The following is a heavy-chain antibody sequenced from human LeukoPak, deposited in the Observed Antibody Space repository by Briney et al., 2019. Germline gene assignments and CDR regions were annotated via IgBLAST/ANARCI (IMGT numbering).Heavy chain of an antibody. V-gene: IGHV4-34*01. CDR1: GGSFSGYY. Sequence: SETLSLTCAVYGGSFSGYYWSWIRQPPGKGLEWIGEINHSESTNYNPSLKSRVTISVDTSKNQFSLKLSSVTAADTAVYYCARQHYYGSGSYYRYYYYYMDVWGKGTTVTISS. D-gene: IGHD3-10*01. J-gene: IGHJ6*03. CDR2: INHSEST. CDR3: ARQHYYGSGSYYRYYYYYMDV.